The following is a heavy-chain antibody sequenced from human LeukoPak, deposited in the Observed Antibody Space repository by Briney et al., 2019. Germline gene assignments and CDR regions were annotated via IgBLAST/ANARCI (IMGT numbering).Heavy chain of an antibody. D-gene: IGHD1-26*01. J-gene: IGHJ4*02. CDR1: GYTFTGYY. CDR3: LRVGGLY. V-gene: IGHV1-2*02. Sequence: GASVKVSCKASGYTFTGYYMHWVRQAPGQGLEWMGWINPNSSGTKYAQKFQGRVTLTRDSSISTAYMELSTLKSDDTAVYYCLRVGGLYWGQGTLVTVSS. CDR2: INPNSSGT.